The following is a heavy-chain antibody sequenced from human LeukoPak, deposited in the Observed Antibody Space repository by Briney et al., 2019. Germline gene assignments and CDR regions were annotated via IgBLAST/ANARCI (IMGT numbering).Heavy chain of an antibody. CDR3: ARYIVSYPHDAFDI. J-gene: IGHJ3*02. D-gene: IGHD1-26*01. Sequence: SETLSLTCTVSGGSINSYYWSWIRQPPGKGLEWIGYIYYSGSTSYNPSLKSRVTISVDTSKKQFSLKLSSVTAADTAFYYCARYIVSYPHDAFDIWGQGTMVTVSS. CDR2: IYYSGST. CDR1: GGSINSYY. V-gene: IGHV4-59*01.